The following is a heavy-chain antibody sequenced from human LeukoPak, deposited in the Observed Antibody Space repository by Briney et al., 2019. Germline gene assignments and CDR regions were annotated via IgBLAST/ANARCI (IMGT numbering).Heavy chain of an antibody. V-gene: IGHV4-34*01. Sequence: PSETLSLTCAVYGGSFSGYYWSWIRQPPGKGLERIGEINHSGSTNYNPSLKSRVTISVDTSKNQFSLRLGSVTAADTAVYYCARWRYSSSSGWFDTWGQGTLVTVSS. CDR1: GGSFSGYY. D-gene: IGHD6-6*01. J-gene: IGHJ5*02. CDR2: INHSGST. CDR3: ARWRYSSSSGWFDT.